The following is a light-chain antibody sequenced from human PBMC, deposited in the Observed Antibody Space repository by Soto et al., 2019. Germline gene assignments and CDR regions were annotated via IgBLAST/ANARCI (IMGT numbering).Light chain of an antibody. Sequence: EIVLTQSPGTLSLSPGERATLSCRSSQSITRSYLAWYQQKPGLPPRLLIYGASTRATGIPDRFSGSGSGTDFTLSVSTLEPEDFAVYSCQQRSDWPITFGQGTRLEIK. V-gene: IGKV3D-20*02. J-gene: IGKJ5*01. CDR1: QSITRSY. CDR3: QQRSDWPIT. CDR2: GAS.